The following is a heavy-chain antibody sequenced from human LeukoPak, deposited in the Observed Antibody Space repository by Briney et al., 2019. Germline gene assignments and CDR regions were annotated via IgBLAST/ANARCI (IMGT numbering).Heavy chain of an antibody. J-gene: IGHJ4*02. V-gene: IGHV3-23*01. Sequence: GGSLRLSCAVSGITLSNYGMSWVRQAPGKVLELVAGISDSGGRTNYADSVKGRFTISRDNPKNTLYLQMNSLRAEDTAVYFCAKRGVVIRVILVGFHKEAYYFDSWGQGALVTVSS. CDR3: AKRGVVIRVILVGFHKEAYYFDS. D-gene: IGHD3-22*01. CDR1: GITLSNYG. CDR2: ISDSGGRT.